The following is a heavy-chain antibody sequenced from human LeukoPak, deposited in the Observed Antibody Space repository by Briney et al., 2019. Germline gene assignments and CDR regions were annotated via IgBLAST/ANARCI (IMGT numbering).Heavy chain of an antibody. J-gene: IGHJ5*02. CDR1: GYTFTGYY. Sequence: TVKVSCKASGYTFTGYYMHWVRQAPGQGLEWMGWIIPIFGTANYAQKFQGRVTITTDESTGTAYMELSSLRSEDTAVYYCARAGSGTPFDPWGQGTLVTVSS. D-gene: IGHD3-10*01. CDR2: IIPIFGTA. CDR3: ARAGSGTPFDP. V-gene: IGHV1-69*05.